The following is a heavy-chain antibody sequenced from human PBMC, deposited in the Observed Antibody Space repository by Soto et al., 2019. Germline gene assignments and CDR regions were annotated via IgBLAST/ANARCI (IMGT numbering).Heavy chain of an antibody. Sequence: GGSLRLACAASGFTFSSYSMNWVRQAPGKGLEWVSSISSSSSYIYYADSVKGRFTISRDNAKNSLYLQMNSLRAEDTAVYYCARDGPLAYCGGDCYSSAPFALRGQATLVTLSP. CDR3: ARDGPLAYCGGDCYSSAPFAL. J-gene: IGHJ4*02. CDR1: GFTFSSYS. CDR2: ISSSSSYI. D-gene: IGHD2-21*02. V-gene: IGHV3-21*01.